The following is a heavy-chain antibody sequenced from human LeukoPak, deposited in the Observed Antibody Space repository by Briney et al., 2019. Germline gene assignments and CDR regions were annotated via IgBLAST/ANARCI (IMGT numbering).Heavy chain of an antibody. CDR3: AKHPALEYNSSSVVNWFDP. CDR1: GFTFSSYA. CDR2: ISGSGGST. Sequence: PGGSLRLSCAASGFTFSSYAMSWVGQAPGKGLEWVSAISGSGGSTYYADSVKGRFTISRDNSKNTLYLQMNSLRAEDTAVYYCAKHPALEYNSSSVVNWFDPWGQGTLVTVSS. J-gene: IGHJ5*02. V-gene: IGHV3-23*01. D-gene: IGHD6-6*01.